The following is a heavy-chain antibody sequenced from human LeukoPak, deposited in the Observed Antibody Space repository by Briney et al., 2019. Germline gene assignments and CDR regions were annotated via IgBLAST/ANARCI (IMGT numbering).Heavy chain of an antibody. J-gene: IGHJ4*02. V-gene: IGHV4-30-4*01. CDR1: DGSISSGDYY. D-gene: IGHD1-14*01. CDR3: ARGGEPTDY. CDR2: IYYSGST. Sequence: SETLSLTCTVSDGSISSGDYYWSWIRQPPGKGLEWIGYIYYSGSTYYNPSLKSRVTISVDTSKNQFSLKLSSVTAAYTAVYYCARGGEPTDYWGQGTLVTVSS.